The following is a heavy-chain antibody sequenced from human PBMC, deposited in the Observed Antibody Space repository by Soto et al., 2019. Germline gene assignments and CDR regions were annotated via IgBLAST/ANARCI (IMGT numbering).Heavy chain of an antibody. V-gene: IGHV4-59*01. J-gene: IGHJ3*02. D-gene: IGHD5-18*01. Sequence: QVQLQESGPGLVKPSETLSLTCTVSGDSISSYYWSWIRQAPGKGLEWIGYIYYTGSTYYNPSLKGRVTLPLDTSKNHFPLNLSSVTAADTAVYYCARYVDTASQTDAFDIWVQGTMVTVSS. CDR3: ARYVDTASQTDAFDI. CDR1: GDSISSYY. CDR2: IYYTGST.